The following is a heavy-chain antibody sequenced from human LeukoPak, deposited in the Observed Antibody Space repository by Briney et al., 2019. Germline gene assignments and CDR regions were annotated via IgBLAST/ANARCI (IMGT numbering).Heavy chain of an antibody. J-gene: IGHJ4*02. D-gene: IGHD5-12*01. CDR2: ISAYNGNT. CDR1: GYTFTSYG. Sequence: ASMKVSCKASGYTFTSYGISWVRQAPRQGLEWMGWISAYNGNTNYAQKLQGRVTMTTDTSTSTAYMELRSLRSDDTAVYYCARKFEWLTLYYFDYWGQGTLVTVSS. CDR3: ARKFEWLTLYYFDY. V-gene: IGHV1-18*01.